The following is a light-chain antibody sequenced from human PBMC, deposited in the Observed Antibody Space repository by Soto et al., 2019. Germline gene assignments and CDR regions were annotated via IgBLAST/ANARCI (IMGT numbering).Light chain of an antibody. V-gene: IGLV2-14*01. CDR1: SSDVGGYNF. Sequence: QSVLPQPASVSVSPGQSITISCTGTSSDVGGYNFVSWYQQHPGKAPKLMIYDVSNRPSGVSNRFSGSKSGNTASLTISGLQAEDEADYYCSSYTSSSTYVFGNGTKVTVL. J-gene: IGLJ1*01. CDR2: DVS. CDR3: SSYTSSSTYV.